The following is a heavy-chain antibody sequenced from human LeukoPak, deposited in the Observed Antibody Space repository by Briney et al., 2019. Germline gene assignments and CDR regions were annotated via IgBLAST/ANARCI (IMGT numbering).Heavy chain of an antibody. CDR1: GFTFSSYS. CDR2: ISSSSSYI. V-gene: IGHV3-21*01. CDR3: ARDEYLWFGEGYYYYYGMDV. Sequence: GGSLRLSCAASGFTFSSYSMNWVRQAPGKGLEWVSSISSSSSYIHYADSVKGRFTISRDNAKNSLYLQMNSLRAEDTAVYYCARDEYLWFGEGYYYYYGMDVWGQGTTVTVSS. D-gene: IGHD3-10*01. J-gene: IGHJ6*02.